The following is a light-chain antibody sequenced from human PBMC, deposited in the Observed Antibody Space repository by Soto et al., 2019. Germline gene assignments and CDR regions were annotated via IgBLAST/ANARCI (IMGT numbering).Light chain of an antibody. V-gene: IGLV2-14*01. J-gene: IGLJ3*02. CDR1: SSDIGGYNY. CDR3: QSYDNSLSGSRV. Sequence: QSALTQPASVSGSPGQSITISCTGTSSDIGGYNYVSWYQQHPGKAPKLIIYGVINRPPGVSTRFSGSKSGMSASLAITGLQAADEANYYCQSYDNSLSGSRVFGGGTKLTVL. CDR2: GVI.